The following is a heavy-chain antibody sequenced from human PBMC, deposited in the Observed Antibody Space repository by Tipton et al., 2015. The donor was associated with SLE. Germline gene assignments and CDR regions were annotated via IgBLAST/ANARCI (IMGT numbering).Heavy chain of an antibody. Sequence: TLSLTCIVSSGSISSSSYYWGWIRQPPGKGLEWIGSIYYSGSTYSNPSLKSRVTISVDTSKNQFSLKLSSVTAADTAVYYCARRGESSGLLYWGQGTLVTVSS. CDR3: ARRGESSGLLY. CDR2: IYYSGST. J-gene: IGHJ4*02. CDR1: SGSISSSSYY. V-gene: IGHV4-39*07. D-gene: IGHD6-19*01.